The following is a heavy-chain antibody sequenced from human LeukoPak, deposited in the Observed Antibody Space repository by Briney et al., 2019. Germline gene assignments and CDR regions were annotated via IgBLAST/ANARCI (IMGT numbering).Heavy chain of an antibody. V-gene: IGHV1-69*06. Sequence: ASVKVSCKASGGTFSSYAISWVRQAPGQGLEWMGGIIPIFGTANYAQKFQGRVTITADKSTSTAYMELSSLRSEDTAVYYCARGYNNDFWSGYYDYWGQGTLVTVSS. CDR1: GGTFSSYA. D-gene: IGHD3-3*01. CDR2: IIPIFGTA. J-gene: IGHJ4*02. CDR3: ARGYNNDFWSGYYDY.